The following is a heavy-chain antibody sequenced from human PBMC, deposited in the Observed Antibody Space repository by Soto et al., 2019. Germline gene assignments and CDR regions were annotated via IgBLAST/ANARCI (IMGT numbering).Heavy chain of an antibody. D-gene: IGHD1-26*01. CDR1: GFTFSSYS. V-gene: IGHV3-21*01. J-gene: IGHJ6*02. CDR2: ISSSSSYI. Sequence: GGSLRLSCAASGFTFSSYSMNWVRQAPGKGLEWVSSISSSSSYIYYADSVKGRFTISRDNAKNSLYLQMNSLRAEDTAVYYCARDQGGSYLGYYYGMDVWGQGTTVTVSS. CDR3: ARDQGGSYLGYYYGMDV.